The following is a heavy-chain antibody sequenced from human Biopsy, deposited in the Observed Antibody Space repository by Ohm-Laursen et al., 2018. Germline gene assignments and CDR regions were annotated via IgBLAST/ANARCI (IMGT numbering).Heavy chain of an antibody. D-gene: IGHD2-15*01. CDR3: ARGRTEVAADTFDI. CDR1: GFDFRNYD. V-gene: IGHV3-53*01. CDR2: IYSDLRT. Sequence: SLRLSCSASGFDFRNYDLTWIRQAPGKGLEWVSLIYSDLRTYYAGSVKGQFTIYRDSSKNTVYLQMSSLTAEDTAVYFCARGRTEVAADTFDIWGQGTMVTVSS. J-gene: IGHJ3*02.